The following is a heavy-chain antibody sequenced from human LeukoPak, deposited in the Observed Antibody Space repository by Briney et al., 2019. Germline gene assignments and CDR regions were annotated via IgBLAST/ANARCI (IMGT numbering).Heavy chain of an antibody. V-gene: IGHV4-61*02. D-gene: IGHD5-24*01. CDR1: GGSISSGSYY. J-gene: IGHJ4*02. CDR2: IYTSGST. Sequence: SETLSLTCTVSGGSISSGSYYWSWIRQPAGKGLEWIGRIYTSGSTNYNPSLKSRVTISVDTSKNQFSLKLSSVTAADTAVYYCARGPATIVPPLDSWGQGTLVIVSS. CDR3: ARGPATIVPPLDS.